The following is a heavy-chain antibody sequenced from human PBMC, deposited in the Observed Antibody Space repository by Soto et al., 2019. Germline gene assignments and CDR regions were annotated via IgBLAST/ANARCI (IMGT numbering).Heavy chain of an antibody. J-gene: IGHJ5*01. Sequence: ASVKVSCKSSGDTFSSSAISWVRQAPGQGLEWMGGIVPVLSTTKYAQKFQARVTITADESTGTAYMELSSLRSEDTAVYYCAQGRFLEWLHAIPFDFWGQGTLVTVSS. CDR3: AQGRFLEWLHAIPFDF. D-gene: IGHD3-3*01. CDR2: IVPVLSTT. CDR1: GDTFSSSA. V-gene: IGHV1-69*13.